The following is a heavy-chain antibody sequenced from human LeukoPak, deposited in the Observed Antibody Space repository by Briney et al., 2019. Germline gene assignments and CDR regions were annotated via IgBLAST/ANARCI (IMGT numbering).Heavy chain of an antibody. CDR1: GFTFSTYA. CDR3: ARGEGYSGHAD. Sequence: GGSLRLSCSASGFTFSTYAMHWVRQSPGKGLEYVSSLSGNGDSTYYADSVKGRFTISRDNAKNSLYLQMNSLRAEDTAVYYCARGEGYSGHADWGQGTLVTVSS. V-gene: IGHV3-64*04. D-gene: IGHD5-12*01. J-gene: IGHJ4*02. CDR2: LSGNGDST.